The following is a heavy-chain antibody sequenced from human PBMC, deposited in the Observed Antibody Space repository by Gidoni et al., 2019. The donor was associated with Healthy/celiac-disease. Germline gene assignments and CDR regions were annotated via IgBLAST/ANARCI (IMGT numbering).Heavy chain of an antibody. CDR2: ISSSSSYI. Sequence: EVQLVESGGGLVKPGGSLRLSCAASGFTFSSYSMNWVRQAPGKGLEWVSSISSSSSYIYYADSVKGRFTISRDNAKNSLYLQMNSLRAEDTAVYYCARDLDPDGLRYFDWSYYYYGMDVWGQGTTVTVSS. CDR1: GFTFSSYS. J-gene: IGHJ6*02. D-gene: IGHD3-9*01. CDR3: ARDLDPDGLRYFDWSYYYYGMDV. V-gene: IGHV3-21*01.